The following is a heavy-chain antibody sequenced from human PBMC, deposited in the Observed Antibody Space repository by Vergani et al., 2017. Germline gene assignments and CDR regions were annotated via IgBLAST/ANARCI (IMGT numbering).Heavy chain of an antibody. CDR2: IYHSGST. Sequence: QVQLQESGPGLVKPPGTLSLTCAVSGGSISSSNWWSWVRQPPGKGLEWIGEIYHSGSTTYNPSLTSRVTISVDKSKNQFSLKRSSVTAADTAVDYCARVPFLERPPRGHYYYGMDVWGQGTTVTVSS. V-gene: IGHV4-4*03. J-gene: IGHJ6*02. D-gene: IGHD1-1*01. CDR1: GGSISSSNW. CDR3: ARVPFLERPPRGHYYYGMDV.